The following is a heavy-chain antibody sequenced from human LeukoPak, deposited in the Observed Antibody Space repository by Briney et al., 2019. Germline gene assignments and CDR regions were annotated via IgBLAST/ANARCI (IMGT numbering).Heavy chain of an antibody. CDR3: AKDRSRSWSFDH. V-gene: IGHV3-30*18. CDR2: MSYDGSNK. Sequence: GGSLRLSCAASGFTFSSNGMHWVRQAPGKGLEWVAVMSYDGSNKYYADSVKGRFTISRDNSKNTLYLQMNSLRAEDTAVYYCAKDRSRSWSFDHWGQGTLVTVSS. J-gene: IGHJ4*02. D-gene: IGHD6-13*01. CDR1: GFTFSSNG.